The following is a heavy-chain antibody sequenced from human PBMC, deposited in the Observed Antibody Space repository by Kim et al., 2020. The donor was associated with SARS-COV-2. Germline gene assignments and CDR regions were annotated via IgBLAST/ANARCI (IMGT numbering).Heavy chain of an antibody. V-gene: IGHV4-59*01. CDR2: IYYSGST. J-gene: IGHJ4*02. Sequence: SETLSLTCTVSGGSISSYYWSWIRQPPGKGLEWIGYIYYSGSTNYNPSLQSRVTISVDTSKNQFSLKLSSVTAADTAVYYCARSGYYCSGILYYFDYWGQGTLVTVSS. CDR3: ARSGYYCSGILYYFDY. CDR1: GGSISSYY. D-gene: IGHD3-10*01.